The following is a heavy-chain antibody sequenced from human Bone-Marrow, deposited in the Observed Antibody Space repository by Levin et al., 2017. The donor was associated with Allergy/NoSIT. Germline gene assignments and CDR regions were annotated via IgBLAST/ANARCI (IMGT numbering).Heavy chain of an antibody. CDR2: ISAYNGNT. CDR1: GYTFTSYG. CDR3: ARDRIRDSSGYYDY. D-gene: IGHD3-22*01. Sequence: KLGESLKISCKASGYTFTSYGISWVRQAPGQGLEWMGWISAYNGNTNYAQKLQGRVTMTTDTSTSTAYMELRSLRSDDTAVYYCARDRIRDSSGYYDYWGQGTLVTVSS. J-gene: IGHJ4*02. V-gene: IGHV1-18*01.